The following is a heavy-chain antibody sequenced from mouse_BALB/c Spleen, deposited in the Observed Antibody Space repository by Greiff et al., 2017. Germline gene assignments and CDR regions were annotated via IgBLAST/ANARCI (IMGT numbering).Heavy chain of an antibody. J-gene: IGHJ4*01. V-gene: IGHV1-39*01. CDR1: GYSFSGYN. CDR2: IDPYYGGT. D-gene: IGHD2-1*01. CDR3: ARSRGYGNYYAMDY. Sequence: EVQLQESGPELEQPGASVKISCKASGYSFSGYNLNWVKQCNGKSLAWTGNIDPYYGGTSYNQKSKGTATFTVDKSSSTAYMQLKSLTSEDSAVFYCARSRGYGNYYAMDYWGQGTSVTVSS.